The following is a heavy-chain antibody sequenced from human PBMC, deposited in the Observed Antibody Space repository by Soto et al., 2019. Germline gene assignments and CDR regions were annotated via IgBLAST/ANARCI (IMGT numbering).Heavy chain of an antibody. CDR2: IIPIFGTA. J-gene: IGHJ3*02. V-gene: IGHV1-69*12. CDR1: GGTFSSYA. CDR3: ARGRVMTTVVTGAFDI. D-gene: IGHD4-17*01. Sequence: QVQLVQSGAEVKKPGSSVKVSCKASGGTFSSYAISWVRQAPGQGLEWMGGIIPIFGTANYAQKFQGRVTITADESTSTAYMELSSLRSEDTAVYYCARGRVMTTVVTGAFDIWCQGTMVTVSS.